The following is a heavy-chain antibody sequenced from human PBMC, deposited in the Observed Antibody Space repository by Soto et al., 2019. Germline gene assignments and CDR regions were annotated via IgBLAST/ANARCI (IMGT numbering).Heavy chain of an antibody. D-gene: IGHD2-2*01. CDR2: IGWNSGGI. V-gene: IGHV3-9*01. CDR1: GFTFDDYT. J-gene: IGHJ3*02. Sequence: GGSLRLSCTASGFTFDDYTMHWVRQAPGKGLEWVSGIGWNSGGITYADSVNGRFTISRDNAKNSLFLQMNRLRPEDTALYYCAKIYCSSTTCYYALDIWGQGTMVTVSS. CDR3: AKIYCSSTTCYYALDI.